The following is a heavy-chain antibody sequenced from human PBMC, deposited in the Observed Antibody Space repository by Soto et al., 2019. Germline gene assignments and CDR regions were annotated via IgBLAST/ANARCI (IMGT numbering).Heavy chain of an antibody. J-gene: IGHJ4*02. V-gene: IGHV3-30*18. CDR3: AKARIAAQY. CDR2: ISYDGSNK. CDR1: GFTFSSYG. D-gene: IGHD6-6*01. Sequence: QVQLVESGGGVVQPGRSLRLSCAASGFTFSSYGMHWVRQAPGKGLEWVAVISYDGSNKYYADSVKGRFTISRDNSKNTLYLQMNSLRAEDTAVYYCAKARIAAQYWGQGTLVTVSS.